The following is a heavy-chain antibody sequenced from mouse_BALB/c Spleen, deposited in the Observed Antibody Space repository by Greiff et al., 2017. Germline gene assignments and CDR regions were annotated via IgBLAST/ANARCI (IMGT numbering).Heavy chain of an antibody. CDR3: ARVPYYYGYDY. CDR1: GFTFSSYA. V-gene: IGHV5-6-5*01. CDR2: ISSGGST. J-gene: IGHJ2*01. D-gene: IGHD1-2*01. Sequence: EVKLVESGGGLVKPGGSLKLSCAASGFTFSSYAMSWVRQTPEKRLEWVASISSGGSTYYPDSVKGRFTISRDNARNILYLQMSSLRSEDTAMYYCARVPYYYGYDYWGQGTTLTVSS.